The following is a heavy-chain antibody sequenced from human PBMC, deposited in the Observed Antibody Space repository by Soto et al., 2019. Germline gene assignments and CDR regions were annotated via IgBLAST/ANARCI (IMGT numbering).Heavy chain of an antibody. V-gene: IGHV5-51*01. CDR2: IYPGDSDT. J-gene: IGHJ6*02. CDR3: ESSIFYYGMYV. CDR1: GYTFTNYW. Sequence: ESLKISCKGSGYTFTNYWIGWVRQMPGKGLDWMGIIYPGDSDTKYNPSFQGQVTISADKSITTTYLQWSSLKASDTAIYYCESSIFYYGMYVWGQGTTVTVSS.